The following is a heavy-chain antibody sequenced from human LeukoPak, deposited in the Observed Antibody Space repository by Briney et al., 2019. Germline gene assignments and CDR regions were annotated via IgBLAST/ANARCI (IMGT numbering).Heavy chain of an antibody. V-gene: IGHV1-69*13. J-gene: IGHJ4*02. CDR3: ARETVGATIFDFYFDY. D-gene: IGHD5-12*01. CDR2: IIPIFGTA. CDR1: GYTFTSYA. Sequence: SVKVSCKASGYTFTSYAISWVRQAPGLGLEWMGGIIPIFGTANYAQKFQGRVTITADESTSTAYMELSSLRSEDTAVYYCARETVGATIFDFYFDYWGQGTLVTVSS.